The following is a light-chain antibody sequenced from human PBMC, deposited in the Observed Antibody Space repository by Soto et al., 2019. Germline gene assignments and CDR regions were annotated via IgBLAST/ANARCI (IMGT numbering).Light chain of an antibody. CDR2: CAS. CDR1: QSVLYSSNNKNY. J-gene: IGKJ2*01. CDR3: QQYYSTPPT. V-gene: IGKV4-1*01. Sequence: DIVMTQSPDSLAVSLGERATINCKSSQSVLYSSNNKNYLAWYQQKPGQPPKLLIYCASTRESGVPDRVSGSGSGTDFTLTISSLQAEDVAVYYCQQYYSTPPTFGQGTKLEIK.